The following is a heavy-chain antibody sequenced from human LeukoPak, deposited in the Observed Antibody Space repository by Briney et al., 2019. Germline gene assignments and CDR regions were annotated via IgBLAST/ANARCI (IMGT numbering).Heavy chain of an antibody. CDR3: AKFFQFPSIAAEDFDY. Sequence: PGGSLRLSCAASGFTFSSYAMSWVRQAPGKGLEWVSAISGSGGSTYYADSVKGRFTISRDNSKNTLYLQMNSLRAEDTAVYYCAKFFQFPSIAAEDFDYWGQGTLVTVSS. D-gene: IGHD6-25*01. CDR1: GFTFSSYA. V-gene: IGHV3-23*01. CDR2: ISGSGGST. J-gene: IGHJ4*02.